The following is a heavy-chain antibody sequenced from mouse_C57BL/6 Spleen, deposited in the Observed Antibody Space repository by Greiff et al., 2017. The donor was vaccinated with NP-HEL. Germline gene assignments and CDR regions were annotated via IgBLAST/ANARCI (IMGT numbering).Heavy chain of an antibody. Sequence: QVQLQQPGAELVKPGASVKLSCKASGYTFTSYWMHWVKQRPGQGLEWIGEIDPSDSYTNYNQKFKGKSTLTVDKSSSTAYMQLSSLTSEDSAVYYCARFITTGYFDVWGTGTTVTVSS. V-gene: IGHV1-69*01. J-gene: IGHJ1*03. CDR3: ARFITTGYFDV. D-gene: IGHD1-2*01. CDR1: GYTFTSYW. CDR2: IDPSDSYT.